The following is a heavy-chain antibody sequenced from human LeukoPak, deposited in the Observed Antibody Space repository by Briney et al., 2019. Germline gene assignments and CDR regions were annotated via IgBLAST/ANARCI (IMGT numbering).Heavy chain of an antibody. CDR2: ISSSSSYI. J-gene: IGHJ4*02. Sequence: PGGSLRLSCVASGFTFSSYSMNWVRQAPGKGLEWVSSISSSSSYIYYADSVKGRFTISRDNAKNSLYLQMNSLRAEDTAVYYCARGPRRDSSGYFLNYWGQGTLVTVSS. D-gene: IGHD3-22*01. CDR3: ARGPRRDSSGYFLNY. V-gene: IGHV3-21*01. CDR1: GFTFSSYS.